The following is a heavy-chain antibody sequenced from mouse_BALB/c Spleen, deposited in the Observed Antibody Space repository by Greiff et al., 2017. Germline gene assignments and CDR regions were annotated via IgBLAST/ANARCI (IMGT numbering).Heavy chain of an antibody. CDR1: GYTFTSYW. D-gene: IGHD2-10*02. V-gene: IGHV1S81*02. CDR2: INPSNGRT. CDR3: ARWGYGNPYAMDY. Sequence: QVQLQQPGAELVKPGASVKLSCKASGYTFTSYWMHWVKQRPGQGLEWIGEINPSNGRTNYNEKFKSKATLTVDKSSSTAYMQLSSLTSEDSAVYYCARWGYGNPYAMDYWGQGTSVTVSS. J-gene: IGHJ4*01.